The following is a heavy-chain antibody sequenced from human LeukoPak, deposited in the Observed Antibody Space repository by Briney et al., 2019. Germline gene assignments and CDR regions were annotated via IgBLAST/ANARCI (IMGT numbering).Heavy chain of an antibody. D-gene: IGHD1-26*01. CDR3: ASQVGATNWGFDY. J-gene: IGHJ4*02. Sequence: PGGSLRLSCAASGFTVSSNYMSWVRQAPGKGLEWVSIIYSSGNTYYADSVKGRFTISRDNSKNTLYLQMNSLRAEDTAVYYCASQVGATNWGFDYWGQGTLVTVSS. CDR2: IYSSGNT. CDR1: GFTVSSNY. V-gene: IGHV3-66*03.